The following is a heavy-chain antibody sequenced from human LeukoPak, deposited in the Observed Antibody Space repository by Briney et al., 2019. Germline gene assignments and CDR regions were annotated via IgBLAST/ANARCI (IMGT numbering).Heavy chain of an antibody. CDR1: GFTFSNFA. Sequence: PGGSLRLSCAASGFTFSNFAMTWVRQAPGKGLEWVSTLSGSGGTTFYADSVKGRFTISRDNSKKTLYLQLSSLRAEDTALYYCAKDRTGGSFFDYWGQGTLVTVSS. CDR2: LSGSGGTT. D-gene: IGHD1-26*01. J-gene: IGHJ4*02. CDR3: AKDRTGGSFFDY. V-gene: IGHV3-23*01.